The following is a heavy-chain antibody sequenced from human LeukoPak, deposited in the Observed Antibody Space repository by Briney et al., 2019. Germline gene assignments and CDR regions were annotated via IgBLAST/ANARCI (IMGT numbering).Heavy chain of an antibody. V-gene: IGHV3-23*01. CDR1: GFTFSSYA. D-gene: IGHD2-15*01. CDR2: ISGSGGST. Sequence: RPGGSLRLSCAASGFTFSSYAMSWVRQAPGKGLEWVSAISGSGGSTYYADSVKGRFTISRDNSKNTLYLQMNSLRAEDTAVYYCATNLEYCSGGSCYSTPFDCWGQGTLVTVSS. J-gene: IGHJ4*02. CDR3: ATNLEYCSGGSCYSTPFDC.